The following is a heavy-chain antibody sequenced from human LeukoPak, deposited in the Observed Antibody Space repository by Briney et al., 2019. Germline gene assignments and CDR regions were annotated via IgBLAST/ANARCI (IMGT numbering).Heavy chain of an antibody. Sequence: GGSLRLSCAASGFTFSSYAMHWVRQAPGKALEWVAVISYDGSNIYYEDSVKGRFTISRENSKNTLYLQMNSLRPEDTAVYYCAKDISVGPVYFGSDYWGQGILVTVSS. V-gene: IGHV3-30*18. CDR3: AKDISVGPVYFGSDY. CDR2: ISYDGSNI. D-gene: IGHD3-10*01. CDR1: GFTFSSYA. J-gene: IGHJ4*02.